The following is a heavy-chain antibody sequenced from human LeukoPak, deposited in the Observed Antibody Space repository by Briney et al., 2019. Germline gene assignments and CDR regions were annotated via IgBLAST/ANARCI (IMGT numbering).Heavy chain of an antibody. CDR1: GGSISSYY. J-gene: IGHJ2*01. CDR2: IYYSGST. CDR3: ARGPPIVVVPAAIYWYFDL. V-gene: IGHV4-59*01. D-gene: IGHD2-2*02. Sequence: SETLSLTCTVSGGSISSYYWSWVRQPPGKGLEWIGYIYYSGSTNYNPSLKSRVTISVDTSKNQFSLKLSSVTAADTAVYYCARGPPIVVVPAAIYWYFDLWGRGTPVTVSS.